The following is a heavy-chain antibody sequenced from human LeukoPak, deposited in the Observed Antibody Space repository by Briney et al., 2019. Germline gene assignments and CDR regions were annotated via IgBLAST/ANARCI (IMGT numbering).Heavy chain of an antibody. CDR2: IIPILGVA. V-gene: IGHV1-69*02. CDR3: ARADKYSYGYCDY. CDR1: GGAFSDYT. J-gene: IGHJ4*02. D-gene: IGHD5-18*01. Sequence: SVKVSCKASGGAFSDYTFNWVRQAPGQGLEWMGKIIPILGVANFAQRFQGRVTITADKSTSTAFMELSSLTSEDTAVYYCARADKYSYGYCDYWGQGTLVTVSS.